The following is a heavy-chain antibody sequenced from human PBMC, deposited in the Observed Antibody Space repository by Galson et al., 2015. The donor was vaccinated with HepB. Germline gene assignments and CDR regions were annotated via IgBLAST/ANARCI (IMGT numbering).Heavy chain of an antibody. CDR2: IYSGGST. CDR1: GITVSSNY. J-gene: IGHJ3*02. Sequence: SLRLSCAASGITVSSNYMSWVRQAPGKGLEWVSVIYSGGSTYYADSVKGRFTISRDNSKNTLYLQMNSLRAEDTAVYYCAASRGSGSSHDAFDIWGQGTMVTVSS. V-gene: IGHV3-53*01. CDR3: AASRGSGSSHDAFDI. D-gene: IGHD1-26*01.